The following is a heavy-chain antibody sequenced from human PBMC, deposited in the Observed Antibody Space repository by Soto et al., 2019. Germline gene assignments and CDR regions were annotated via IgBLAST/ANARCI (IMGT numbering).Heavy chain of an antibody. Sequence: QITLKQSGPTLVKPTQTLTLTCTFSGFSLTTAGAGVGWIRQPPGKALQWLALIYWNDETLYTPSLKSRPALAEDTPQNQVVLRITNMDPVDTATYYCADRGYGNYPRDNWFDPWGQGILVIVSS. CDR3: ADRGYGNYPRDNWFDP. J-gene: IGHJ5*02. CDR2: IYWNDET. CDR1: GFSLTTAGAG. D-gene: IGHD4-17*01. V-gene: IGHV2-5*01.